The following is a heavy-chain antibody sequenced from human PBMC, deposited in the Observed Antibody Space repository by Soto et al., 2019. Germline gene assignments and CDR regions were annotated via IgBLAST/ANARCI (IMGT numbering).Heavy chain of an antibody. CDR1: GGSISSYY. D-gene: IGHD1-7*01. J-gene: IGHJ5*02. Sequence: SETLSLTFTVSGGSISSYYWSWIRQPPGKGLEWIGYIYYSGSTNYNPSLKSRVTISVDTSKNQFSLKLSSVTDADTAVYYCARGYNWKYGWFDPWGQGTLVTVSS. V-gene: IGHV4-59*01. CDR2: IYYSGST. CDR3: ARGYNWKYGWFDP.